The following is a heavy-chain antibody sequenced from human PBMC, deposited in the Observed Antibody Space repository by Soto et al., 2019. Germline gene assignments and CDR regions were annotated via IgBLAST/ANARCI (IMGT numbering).Heavy chain of an antibody. J-gene: IGHJ4*02. CDR1: GDCVTSYG. D-gene: IGHD3-10*01. V-gene: IGHV5-51*01. Sequence: PGEARRRSGECSGDCVTSYGVGGVRKRGGKGLGGRGMIYPGDAHPRYRPSFQGQATISADKSISTAYLQWSSLKASDPALYYCASSGPSPGPFDYWGPGTLVTVSS. CDR3: ASSGPSPGPFDY. CDR2: IYPGDAHP.